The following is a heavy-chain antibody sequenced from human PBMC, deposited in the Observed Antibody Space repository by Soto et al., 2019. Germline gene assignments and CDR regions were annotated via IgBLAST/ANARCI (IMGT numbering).Heavy chain of an antibody. CDR1: GGSFTGYY. CDR2: INYSGFT. J-gene: IGHJ4*02. V-gene: IGHV4-34*01. Sequence: SETLSLTCDVSGGSFTGYYWSWIRQPPGKGLEWIGEINYSGFTNYNPSLTGRVTISLDTSKSQFSLKLSSLTAADTAFYFCARGHGRFAHWGQGTLVTVSS. CDR3: ARGHGRFAH.